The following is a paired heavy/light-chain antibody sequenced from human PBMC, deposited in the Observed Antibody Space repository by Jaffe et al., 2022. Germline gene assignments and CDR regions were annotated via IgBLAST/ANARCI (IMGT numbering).Light chain of an antibody. Sequence: QSALTQPASVSGSPGQSITISCTGSHSDIGNYDYVSWFQQHPGKAPKLMIFDVSHRPSGVSHRFSGSKSGNTASLTISGLQAEDEADYYCSSYTSTSALVFGTGTWVTVL. CDR3: SSYTSTSALV. CDR2: DVS. J-gene: IGLJ1*01. CDR1: HSDIGNYDY. V-gene: IGLV2-14*01.
Heavy chain of an antibody. CDR2: VYWNDDK. V-gene: IGHV2-5*01. J-gene: IGHJ4*01. CDR1: GFSLSASKVG. CDR3: AHSESGIFGVLNFDS. Sequence: QITLRESGPMLVKPTQTLTLTCTFSGFSLSASKVGVGWIRQPPGKALEWLALVYWNDDKRYNPSLRTRVTVTKDTSKNQVVLTVTNMDPVDTATYYCAHSESGIFGVLNFDSWGHGTLVTVSS. D-gene: IGHD3-3*01.